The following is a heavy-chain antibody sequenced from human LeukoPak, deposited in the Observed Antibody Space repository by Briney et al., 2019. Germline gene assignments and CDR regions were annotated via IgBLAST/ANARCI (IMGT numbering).Heavy chain of an antibody. D-gene: IGHD6-13*01. CDR1: GASISASIYY. CDR2: IYYRGST. V-gene: IGHV4-39*01. CDR3: AIHAGSCSIWFDFDY. J-gene: IGHJ4*02. Sequence: PSETLSLTCTVSGASISASIYYWGWIRQPPGKGLEWIGSIYYRGSTYYNPSLKSRVTLSVDTSKNQFSLKLSSVTAADTAVYYCAIHAGSCSIWFDFDYWGQGTLVTVSS.